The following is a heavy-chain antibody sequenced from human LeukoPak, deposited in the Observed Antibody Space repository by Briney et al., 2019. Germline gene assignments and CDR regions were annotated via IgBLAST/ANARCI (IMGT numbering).Heavy chain of an antibody. CDR3: ARGYCSSTSCYNHYYYMDV. Sequence: GGSLRLSCAASGFTVSSNYTSWVRQAPGKGLEWVSVIYSGGSTYYADSVKGRFTISRDNSKNTLYLQMNSLRAEDTAVYYCARGYCSSTSCYNHYYYMDVWGKGTTVTVSS. CDR2: IYSGGST. D-gene: IGHD2-2*02. J-gene: IGHJ6*03. V-gene: IGHV3-53*01. CDR1: GFTVSSNY.